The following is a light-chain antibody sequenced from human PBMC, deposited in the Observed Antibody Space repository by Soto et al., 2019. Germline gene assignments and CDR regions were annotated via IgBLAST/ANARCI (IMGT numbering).Light chain of an antibody. CDR3: AAWDDSLSGRI. CDR2: RND. CDR1: SSNIGSNY. V-gene: IGLV1-47*01. Sequence: QAVVTQPPSASGTPGQRVTISCSGSSSNIGSNYVYWYQQLPGTAPKLLIYRNDQRPSVVPDRFSGSKSGTSASLAISGLRSQDEADYYCAAWDDSLSGRIFGGGTKLTVL. J-gene: IGLJ2*01.